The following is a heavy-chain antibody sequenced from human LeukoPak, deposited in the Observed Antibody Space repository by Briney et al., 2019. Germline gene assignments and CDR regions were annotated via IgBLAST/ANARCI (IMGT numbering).Heavy chain of an antibody. J-gene: IGHJ4*02. CDR1: GFSFSDAW. CDR2: VSGSGRNT. Sequence: PGGSLRLSCAASGFSFSDAWMSWIRQAPGKGLEWVSSVSGSGRNTFYPDSVEGRFTISRDNSKNTVYLQMNSLRADDTAVYYCVKSRRVGANQRGLFDYWGQGTLVTVSP. V-gene: IGHV3-23*01. CDR3: VKSRRVGANQRGLFDY. D-gene: IGHD1-26*01.